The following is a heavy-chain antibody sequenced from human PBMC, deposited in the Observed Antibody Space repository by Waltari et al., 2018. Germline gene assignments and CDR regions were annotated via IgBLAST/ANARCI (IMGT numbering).Heavy chain of an antibody. CDR1: GYSFTSYW. D-gene: IGHD2-15*01. CDR2: IYPGDSGT. V-gene: IGHV5-51*01. Sequence: EVQLVQSGAEVKKPGESLKISCKGSGYSFTSYWIGWVRQMPGKGLEWMGIIYPGDSGTRYSPSFQGQVTISADKSISTAYLQWSSLKASDTAMYYCARASCSGGSCDALLEYYFDYWGQGTLVTVSS. CDR3: ARASCSGGSCDALLEYYFDY. J-gene: IGHJ4*02.